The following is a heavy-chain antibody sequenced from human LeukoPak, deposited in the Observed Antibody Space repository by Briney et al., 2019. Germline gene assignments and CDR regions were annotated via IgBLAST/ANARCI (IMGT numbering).Heavy chain of an antibody. Sequence: GGSLRLSCAASGFTFSSYEMNWVRQAPGKGLEWVSYISSSGSIIYYADFVKGRFTISRDNAKNSLYLQMNSLTAEYTAVYYCARDPVGATTPDCWGQGGPVTVAS. CDR1: GFTFSSYE. D-gene: IGHD1-26*01. V-gene: IGHV3-48*03. CDR3: ARDPVGATTPDC. CDR2: ISSSGSII. J-gene: IGHJ4*02.